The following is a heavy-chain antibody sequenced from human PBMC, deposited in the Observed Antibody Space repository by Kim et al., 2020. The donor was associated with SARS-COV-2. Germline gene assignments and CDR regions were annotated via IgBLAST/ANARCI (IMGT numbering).Heavy chain of an antibody. CDR1: GFTFSSYS. D-gene: IGHD3-10*02. V-gene: IGHV3-21*01. J-gene: IGHJ6*02. Sequence: GGSLRLSCAASGFTFSSYSMNWVRQSPGKGLEWVSSISSSSSYIYYADSVKGRFTISRDNAKNSLYLQMNSLRAEDTAVYYCACSPTHSHGMDVWGQGTTVTVSS. CDR3: ACSPTHSHGMDV. CDR2: ISSSSSYI.